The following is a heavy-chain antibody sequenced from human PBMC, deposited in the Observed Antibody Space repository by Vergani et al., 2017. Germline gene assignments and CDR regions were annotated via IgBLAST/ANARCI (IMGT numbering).Heavy chain of an antibody. V-gene: IGHV3-21*01. CDR3: AREKVVVVKPDLLTRYYYYGMDV. J-gene: IGHJ6*02. D-gene: IGHD2-2*01. CDR2: ISSSSSYI. CDR1: GFTFSSYS. Sequence: EVQLVESGGGLVKPGGSLRLSCAASGFTFSSYSMNWVRQAPGKGLEWVSSISSSSSYIYYADSVKGRFTISRDNAKNSLYLQMNSLRAEDTAVYYCAREKVVVVKPDLLTRYYYYGMDVWGQGTTVTVSS.